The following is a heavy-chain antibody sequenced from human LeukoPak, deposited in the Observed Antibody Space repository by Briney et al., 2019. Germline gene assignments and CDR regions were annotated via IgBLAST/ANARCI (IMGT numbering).Heavy chain of an antibody. D-gene: IGHD7-27*01. CDR3: ASLGMSRSSSHYYYYMDV. Sequence: ASVKVSCKASGGTFSSYAISWVRQAPGQGLEWMGGIIPIFGTANYAQKFQGRVTITADESTSTAYMELSSLRSEDTAVYYCASLGMSRSSSHYYYYMDVWGKGTTVTVSS. J-gene: IGHJ6*03. V-gene: IGHV1-69*13. CDR2: IIPIFGTA. CDR1: GGTFSSYA.